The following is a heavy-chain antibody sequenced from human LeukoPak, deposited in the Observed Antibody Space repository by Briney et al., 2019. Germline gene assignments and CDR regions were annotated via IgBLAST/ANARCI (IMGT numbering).Heavy chain of an antibody. Sequence: ASVKVSCKASGYIFTGYYIHWVRQAPGQGLEWMRWINPNSGGTKYAQNFQGRVTMTRDTSSSTAHMELSRLRSDDTAVYYCARGDCSVSGCHGGNWFDPWGQGTLVTVSS. D-gene: IGHD2-15*01. V-gene: IGHV1-2*02. CDR3: ARGDCSVSGCHGGNWFDP. J-gene: IGHJ5*02. CDR2: INPNSGGT. CDR1: GYIFTGYY.